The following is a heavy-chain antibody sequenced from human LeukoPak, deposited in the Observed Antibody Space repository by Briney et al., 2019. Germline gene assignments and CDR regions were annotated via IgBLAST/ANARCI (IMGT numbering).Heavy chain of an antibody. CDR2: ISASGHYT. CDR1: GFTFSNSA. V-gene: IGHV3-23*01. D-gene: IGHD3-3*01. J-gene: IGHJ6*03. CDR3: AKDGSWRDYYFYFYIDV. Sequence: GGSLRLSCEASGFTFSNSAMSWVRQAPGKGLEWVSSISASGHYTYNADYAKGRFTISRDNSKNTLYLQMNSLRAEDTALYFCAKDGSWRDYYFYFYIDVWGKGTTVTVSS.